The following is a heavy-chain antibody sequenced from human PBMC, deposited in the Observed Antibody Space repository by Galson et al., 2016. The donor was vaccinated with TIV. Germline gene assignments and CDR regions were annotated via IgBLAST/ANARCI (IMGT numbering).Heavy chain of an antibody. Sequence: SLRLSCAASGFTFSDYYMNWIRQAPGKGLEWVPFIGHSGNNIYYADSVKGRFTISRDNAKNLLYLQMNSLRAEDTAVYYCASGWGLGIVATLFDKWGQGTLVTVSS. CDR2: IGHSGNNI. D-gene: IGHD2-21*01. CDR3: ASGWGLGIVATLFDK. CDR1: GFTFSDYY. J-gene: IGHJ4*02. V-gene: IGHV3-11*04.